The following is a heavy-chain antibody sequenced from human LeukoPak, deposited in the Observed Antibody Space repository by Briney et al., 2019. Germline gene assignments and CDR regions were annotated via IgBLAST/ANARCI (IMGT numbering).Heavy chain of an antibody. CDR2: IRNKANSYTT. V-gene: IGHV3-72*01. Sequence: PGGSLRLSCAASGFTFSDHYMDWVRQAPGKGLEWVGRIRNKANSYTTDYAASVKGRFTISRDDSKNSLYLQMYSLKTEDTAVYYCARRVFGGNCYYDYWGQGALVTVSS. CDR1: GFTFSDHY. CDR3: ARRVFGGNCYYDY. D-gene: IGHD4-23*01. J-gene: IGHJ4*02.